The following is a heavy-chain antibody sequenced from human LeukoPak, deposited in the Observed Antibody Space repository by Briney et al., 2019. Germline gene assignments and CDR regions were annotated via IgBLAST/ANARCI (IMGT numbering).Heavy chain of an antibody. CDR3: ARGGGSSASIEFDY. CDR1: GGSISGSSYY. J-gene: IGHJ4*02. D-gene: IGHD2-2*01. V-gene: IGHV4-39*07. CDR2: IYYSGST. Sequence: SETLSLTCTVSGGSISGSSYYWGWIRQPPGKGLKWIGSIYYSGSTYYNPSLKSRVTISVDRSKNLFSLKLSSVTAADTAVYYCARGGGSSASIEFDYWGQGTLVTVSS.